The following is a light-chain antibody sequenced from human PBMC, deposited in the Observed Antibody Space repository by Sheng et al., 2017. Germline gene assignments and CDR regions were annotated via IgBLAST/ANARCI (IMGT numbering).Light chain of an antibody. CDR1: QDVNKF. CDR2: AAA. V-gene: IGKV1-33*01. J-gene: IGKJ3*01. Sequence: DTQMTQSPSSLSASVGDRVSITCQASQDVNKFLNWYQQKPGKAPRLLIYAAANLETGVPSRFSGGGSGSHFTFTLTSLQPEDAATYYCQQYHDLPFTFGPGTKVDF. CDR3: QQYHDLPFT.